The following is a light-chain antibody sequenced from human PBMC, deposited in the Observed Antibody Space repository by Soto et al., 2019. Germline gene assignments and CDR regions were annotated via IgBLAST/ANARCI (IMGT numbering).Light chain of an antibody. CDR3: QQYYAHPPT. V-gene: IGKV1-8*01. CDR2: ATS. CDR1: QGIDTY. J-gene: IGKJ2*01. Sequence: AIQMTQSPSSFSASVGDRVTITCRASQGIDTYLAWYQQKPGKAPRLLMYATSVLESGVPSRFSGSGSGTDYTLTISYLQSEDFATYYCQQYYAHPPTFGQGTKLDMK.